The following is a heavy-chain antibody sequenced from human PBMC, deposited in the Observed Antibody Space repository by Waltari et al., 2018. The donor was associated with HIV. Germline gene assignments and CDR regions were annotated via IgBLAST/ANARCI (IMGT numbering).Heavy chain of an antibody. CDR3: ARDREWD. V-gene: IGHV3-30*04. Sequence: QVQLVESGGGVVQPGRSLRLSCAASGFTFSSYAMHWVRQAPGKGLEWVAVISYDGSNKYYADSVKGRFTISRDNSKNTLYLQMNSLRAEDTAVYYCARDREWDWGQGTLVTVSS. J-gene: IGHJ4*02. D-gene: IGHD3-3*01. CDR2: ISYDGSNK. CDR1: GFTFSSYA.